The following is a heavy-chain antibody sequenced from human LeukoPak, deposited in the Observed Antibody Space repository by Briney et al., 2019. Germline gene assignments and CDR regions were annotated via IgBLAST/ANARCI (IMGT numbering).Heavy chain of an antibody. V-gene: IGHV1-69*05. CDR3: ARGLGDYGENGAFDI. CDR2: IIPIFGTA. CDR1: GGTFSSYA. D-gene: IGHD4-17*01. Sequence: SVKVSCKASGGTFSSYAISWVRQAPGQGLEWMGRIIPIFGTANYAQKFQGRVTITTDESTSTAYMELSSLRSEDTAVYYCARGLGDYGENGAFDIWGQGTMVTVSS. J-gene: IGHJ3*02.